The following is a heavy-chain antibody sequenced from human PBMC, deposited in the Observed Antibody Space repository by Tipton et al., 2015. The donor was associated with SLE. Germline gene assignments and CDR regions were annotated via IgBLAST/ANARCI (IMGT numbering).Heavy chain of an antibody. J-gene: IGHJ3*02. D-gene: IGHD3-16*01. CDR3: ARDAHYDYVWGSAFDAFDI. V-gene: IGHV4-34*01. CDR2: INHSGST. Sequence: TLSLTCAVYGGSFSGYYWSWIRQPPGKGLEWIGEINHSGSTNYNPSLKSRVTISVDTSKNQFSLKLSSVTAADTAVYYCARDAHYDYVWGSAFDAFDIWGQGTMVTVSS. CDR1: GGSFSGYY.